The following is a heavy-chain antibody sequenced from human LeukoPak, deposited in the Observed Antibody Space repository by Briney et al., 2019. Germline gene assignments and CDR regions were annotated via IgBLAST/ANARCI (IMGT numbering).Heavy chain of an antibody. D-gene: IGHD6-13*01. CDR2: TYYRSKWYN. V-gene: IGHV6-1*01. CDR3: ARGGTIEVGSSSHWFDP. CDR1: GDSVSSNSAA. J-gene: IGHJ5*02. Sequence: SQTLSLTCAISGDSVSSNSAAWHWIRQSPSRGLEWLGRTYYRSKWYNDYAVSVKSRITINPDTSKNQFSLQLNSVTPEDTAVYYCARGGTIEVGSSSHWFDPWGQGTLVTVSS.